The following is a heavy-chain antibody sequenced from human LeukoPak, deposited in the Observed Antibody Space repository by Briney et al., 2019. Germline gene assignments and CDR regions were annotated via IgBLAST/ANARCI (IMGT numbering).Heavy chain of an antibody. CDR3: ARSLGGYADS. D-gene: IGHD3-16*01. J-gene: IGHJ4*02. CDR2: ITGDGGST. V-gene: IGHV3-64*02. CDR1: GFTFSHYG. Sequence: GGTLRLSCAASGFTFSHYGMYWVRQAPGKELEYVSAITGDGGSTYYADSVKGRFIISRDNPKNTVYLQMGSLRVEDMAVYYCARSLGGYADSWGQGTLVTVSS.